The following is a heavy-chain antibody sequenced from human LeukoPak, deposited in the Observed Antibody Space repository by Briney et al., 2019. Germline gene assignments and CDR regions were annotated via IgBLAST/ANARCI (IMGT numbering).Heavy chain of an antibody. V-gene: IGHV4-4*07. Sequence: SETLSLTCTVSGASINNYYCSWIRQPAGKGLEWIGRIYITGSNIYNPSFKSRVTMSVDTSKNQFSLKLSSVTAADTAVYSCARDRGVPCPGFDYWGQGTLVTVSS. CDR2: IYITGSN. J-gene: IGHJ4*02. CDR1: GASINNYY. CDR3: ARDRGVPCPGFDY. D-gene: IGHD1-26*01.